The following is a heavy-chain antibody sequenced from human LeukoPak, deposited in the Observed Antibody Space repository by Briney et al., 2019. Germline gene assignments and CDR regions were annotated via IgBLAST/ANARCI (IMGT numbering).Heavy chain of an antibody. CDR1: GFTFSSHA. Sequence: GGSLRLSCAASGFTFSSHAMHWVRQAPGKGLEWVAFVSYDGRINSYADSVKGRFTISRDNSKNTLFLQMNSLRAEDTAVYYCAKDQGSGSGWYFDYWGQGTLVTVSS. J-gene: IGHJ4*02. V-gene: IGHV3-30*04. CDR3: AKDQGSGSGWYFDY. D-gene: IGHD6-19*01. CDR2: VSYDGRIN.